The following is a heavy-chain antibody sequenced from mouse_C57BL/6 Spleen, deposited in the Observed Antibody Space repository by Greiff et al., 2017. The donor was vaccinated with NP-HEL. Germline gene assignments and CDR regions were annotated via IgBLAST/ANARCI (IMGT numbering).Heavy chain of an antibody. CDR1: GFTFSSYA. V-gene: IGHV5-9-1*02. CDR3: TREDDDYGSPSWFAY. D-gene: IGHD1-1*01. Sequence: EVQVVESGEGLVKPGGSLKLSCAASGFTFSSYAMSWVRQTPEKRLEWVAYISSGGDYIYYADTVKGRFTISRDNARNTLYLQMSRLKSEDTAMYDCTREDDDYGSPSWFAYWGQGTLVTVSA. CDR2: ISSGGDYI. J-gene: IGHJ3*01.